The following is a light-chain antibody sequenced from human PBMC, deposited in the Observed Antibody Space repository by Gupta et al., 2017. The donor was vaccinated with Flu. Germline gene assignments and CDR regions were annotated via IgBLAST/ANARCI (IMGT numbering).Light chain of an antibody. Sequence: RAVTISCTVSTSDIGDYNYVSWYRQLPGKVPKLMIYEVTKRPSGVPDRFSGYKSGNTASLTVSGLQAEDEADYYCTSYADNNNLLFGGGTKVTVL. V-gene: IGLV2-8*01. J-gene: IGLJ3*02. CDR3: TSYADNNNLL. CDR1: TSDIGDYNY. CDR2: EVT.